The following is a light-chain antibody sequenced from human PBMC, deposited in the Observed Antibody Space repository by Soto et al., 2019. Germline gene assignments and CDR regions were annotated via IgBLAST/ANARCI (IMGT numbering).Light chain of an antibody. CDR2: WAS. CDR1: QSVLYSSNNKNF. J-gene: IGKJ4*01. Sequence: DIVMTQSPDSLAVSLGERATINCNSSQSVLYSSNNKNFLAWYQQKPGQPPKLLIYWASARESGVPDRFSGSGSGTDFTLTISSLQAEDVAVYYCQQYYITPLSFGGGTKVDIK. V-gene: IGKV4-1*01. CDR3: QQYYITPLS.